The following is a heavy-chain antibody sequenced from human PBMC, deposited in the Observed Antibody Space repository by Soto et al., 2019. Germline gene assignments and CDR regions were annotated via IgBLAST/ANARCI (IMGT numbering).Heavy chain of an antibody. CDR2: ISPGSRIT. CDR3: ARDPNYYDFWTGSQYYHGMDV. V-gene: IGHV1-46*04. CDR1: GYTFTNYF. J-gene: IGHJ6*02. Sequence: ASVKVSCRTSGYTFTNYFIHWVRQAPGQGLEWMGSISPGSRITTYALYLPYRLTISSDTSTSTVYLELRSLTSQDTGIYPCARDPNYYDFWTGSQYYHGMDVWGQGPTVTVSS. D-gene: IGHD3-3*01.